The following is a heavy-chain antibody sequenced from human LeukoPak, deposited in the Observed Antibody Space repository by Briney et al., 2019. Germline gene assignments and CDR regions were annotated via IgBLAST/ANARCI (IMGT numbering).Heavy chain of an antibody. CDR2: INPNSGST. J-gene: IGHJ4*02. Sequence: ASVKVSCKASGYTFTGYYMHWVRQAPGQGLEWMGRINPNSGSTNYAQKFQGRVTMTRDTSISTAYMELSRLRSDDTAVYYCAGVVEGSGWLDFDYWGQGTLVTVSS. D-gene: IGHD6-25*01. CDR1: GYTFTGYY. CDR3: AGVVEGSGWLDFDY. V-gene: IGHV1-2*06.